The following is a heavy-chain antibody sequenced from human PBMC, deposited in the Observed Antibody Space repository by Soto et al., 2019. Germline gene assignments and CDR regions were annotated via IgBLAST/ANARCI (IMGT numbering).Heavy chain of an antibody. Sequence: SETLSLTCAVYGGSFSGYYWSWIRQPPGKGLEWIGEVNHSGSTNYNPSLKSRVTISVDTSKNQFSLKLSSVTAADTAVYYCARDLKLTVAGTNYYYGMDVWGQGTTVTVSS. J-gene: IGHJ6*02. D-gene: IGHD6-19*01. CDR1: GGSFSGYY. CDR2: VNHSGST. V-gene: IGHV4-34*01. CDR3: ARDLKLTVAGTNYYYGMDV.